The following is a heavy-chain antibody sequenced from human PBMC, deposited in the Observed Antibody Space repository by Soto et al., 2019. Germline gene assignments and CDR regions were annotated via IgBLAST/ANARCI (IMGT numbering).Heavy chain of an antibody. CDR3: ARGLFPKLDDFWSGYYSNYYYYYYMDV. D-gene: IGHD3-3*01. J-gene: IGHJ6*03. V-gene: IGHV1-8*01. CDR1: GYTFTSYD. Sequence: ASVKVSCKASGYTFTSYDINWVRQATGQGLEWMGWMNPNSGNTGYAQKFQGRVTMTRNTSISTAYMELSSLRSEDTAVYYCARGLFPKLDDFWSGYYSNYYYYYYMDVWG. CDR2: MNPNSGNT.